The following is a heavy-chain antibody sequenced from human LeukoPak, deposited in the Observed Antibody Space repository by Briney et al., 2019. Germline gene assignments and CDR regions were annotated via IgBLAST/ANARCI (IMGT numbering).Heavy chain of an antibody. J-gene: IGHJ4*02. CDR2: IYYSGST. CDR1: GGSISSGDYY. D-gene: IGHD3-10*01. CDR3: ARWTSRTCYYGSGSYLTASFDY. Sequence: SQTLSLTCTVSGGSISSGDYYWSWIRQPPGKGLEWIGYIYYSGSTYYDPSLKSRVTISVDTSKNQFSLKLSSVTAADTAVYYCARWTSRTCYYGSGSYLTASFDYWGQGTLVTVSS. V-gene: IGHV4-30-4*01.